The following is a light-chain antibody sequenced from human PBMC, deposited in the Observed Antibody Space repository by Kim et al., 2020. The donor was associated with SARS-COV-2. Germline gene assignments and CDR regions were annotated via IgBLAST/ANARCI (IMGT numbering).Light chain of an antibody. CDR3: QSADSSGTYQV. J-gene: IGLJ3*02. Sequence: PGQTARITCSGDALPKQYAYWYQQKPGQARVLVIYKDSERPSGIPERFSGSSSGTTVTLTISGVQAEDEADYYCQSADSSGTYQVFGGGTQLTVL. V-gene: IGLV3-25*03. CDR1: ALPKQY. CDR2: KDS.